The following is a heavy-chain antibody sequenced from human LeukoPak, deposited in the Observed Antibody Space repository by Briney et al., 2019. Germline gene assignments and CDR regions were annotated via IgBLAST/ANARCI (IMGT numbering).Heavy chain of an antibody. CDR3: ARGYYDSSGYYFDY. CDR2: MNAYSVNT. Sequence: GASVKVSCKPSGYTFTSYVINRVRQATGQGLGWMGWMNAYSVNTVYAQKFQGRVTMTRNTSLSTAYMDLSSLRSEDTAVYYCARGYYDSSGYYFDYWGEGTLVTVSS. V-gene: IGHV1-8*01. CDR1: GYTFTSYV. D-gene: IGHD3-22*01. J-gene: IGHJ4*02.